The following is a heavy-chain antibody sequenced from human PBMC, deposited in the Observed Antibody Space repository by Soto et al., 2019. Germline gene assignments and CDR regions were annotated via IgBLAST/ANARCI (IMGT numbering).Heavy chain of an antibody. V-gene: IGHV3-30-3*01. CDR1: GFGFGGKT. CDR3: ATDIHATWLLNS. D-gene: IGHD2-2*02. Sequence: GGSLRLSCAASGFGFGGKTMYWVRQAPGRGLEWVALIAPDGSQIYYADSVKGRFTISRDNSKNTLYLQMDSLRAEDTSLYLCATDIHATWLLNSWGQGNLVTVSS. J-gene: IGHJ5*02. CDR2: IAPDGSQI.